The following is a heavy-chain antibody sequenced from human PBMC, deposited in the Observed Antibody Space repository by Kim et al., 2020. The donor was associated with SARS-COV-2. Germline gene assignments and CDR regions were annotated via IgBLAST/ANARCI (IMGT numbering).Heavy chain of an antibody. CDR3: ARDGTYYCSGGSCSAPYYYYGMDV. CDR1: GYTFTSYG. CDR2: ISAYNGNT. V-gene: IGHV1-18*04. Sequence: ASVKVSCKASGYTFTSYGISWVRQAPGQGLEWMGWISAYNGNTNYAQKLQGRVTMTTDTSTSTAYMELRSLRSDDTAVYYCARDGTYYCSGGSCSAPYYYYGMDVWGQGTPVTVSS. D-gene: IGHD2-15*01. J-gene: IGHJ6*02.